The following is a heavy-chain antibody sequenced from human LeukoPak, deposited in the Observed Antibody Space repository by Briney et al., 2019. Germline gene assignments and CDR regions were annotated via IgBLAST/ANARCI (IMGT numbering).Heavy chain of an antibody. V-gene: IGHV4-39*07. CDR3: ARVVRAARHNWFDP. CDR2: IYYSGST. CDR1: GGSISSSSYY. D-gene: IGHD6-6*01. J-gene: IGHJ5*02. Sequence: SETLSLTCTVSGGSISSSSYYWGWIRQPPGKGLEWLGSIYYSGSTYYNPSLKSRVTISVDTSKNQFSLKLSSVTAAVTAVYYCARVVRAARHNWFDPWGQGTLVTVSS.